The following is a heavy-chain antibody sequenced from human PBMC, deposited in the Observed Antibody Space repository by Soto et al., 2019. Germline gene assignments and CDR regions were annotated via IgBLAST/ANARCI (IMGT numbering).Heavy chain of an antibody. CDR2: INHSGST. V-gene: IGHV4-34*01. CDR3: ARGRRTYYYYMDV. J-gene: IGHJ6*03. CDR1: GGSFSGYY. Sequence: QVQLQQWGAGLLKPSETLSLTCAVYGGSFSGYYWSWIRQPPGKGLEWIGEINHSGSTNYNPSLKSRVTISVDTSKNQFSLKLSSVTAADTAVYYCARGRRTYYYYMDVWGKGTTVTVSS.